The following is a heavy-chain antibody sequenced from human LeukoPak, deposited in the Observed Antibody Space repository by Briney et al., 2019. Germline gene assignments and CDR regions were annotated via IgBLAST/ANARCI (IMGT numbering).Heavy chain of an antibody. CDR2: IYSGGST. V-gene: IGHV3-66*01. Sequence: GGSLRLSCAASGLTVSSNYMSWVRQAPGKGLEWVSVIYSGGSTYYADSVKGRFTISRDNSKNTLYFQMNSLRAEDTAVYYCARAPRWRGSGMDVWGQGTTVTVSS. CDR3: ARAPRWRGSGMDV. CDR1: GLTVSSNY. D-gene: IGHD4-23*01. J-gene: IGHJ6*02.